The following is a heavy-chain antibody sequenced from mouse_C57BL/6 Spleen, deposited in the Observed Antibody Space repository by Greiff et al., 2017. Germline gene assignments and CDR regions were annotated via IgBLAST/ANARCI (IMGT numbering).Heavy chain of an antibody. V-gene: IGHV1-61*01. Sequence: QVQLQQPVAELVRPGSSVKLSCKASGYTFTSYWMDWVKQRPGQGLEWIGNIYPSDSETHYNQKFKDKATLTVDKSSSTAYMQLSSLTSEDSAVYYCAREDGYPYAMDYWGQGTSVTVSS. J-gene: IGHJ4*01. CDR1: GYTFTSYW. CDR2: IYPSDSET. CDR3: AREDGYPYAMDY. D-gene: IGHD2-3*01.